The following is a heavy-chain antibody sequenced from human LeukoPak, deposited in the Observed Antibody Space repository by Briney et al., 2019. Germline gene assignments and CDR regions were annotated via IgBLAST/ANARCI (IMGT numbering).Heavy chain of an antibody. CDR3: ARDSAAGTIDY. Sequence: GGSLRLSCAASGFTFSSYSMNWVRQAPGKGLEWVSSISSSSSYIYYADSVKGRFTISRDNAKNPLYLQMNSLRAEDTAVYYCARDSAAGTIDYWGQGTLVTVSS. J-gene: IGHJ4*02. D-gene: IGHD6-13*01. CDR1: GFTFSSYS. V-gene: IGHV3-21*01. CDR2: ISSSSSYI.